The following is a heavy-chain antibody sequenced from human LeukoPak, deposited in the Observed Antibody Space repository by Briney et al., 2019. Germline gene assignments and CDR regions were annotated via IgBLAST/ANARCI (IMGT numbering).Heavy chain of an antibody. Sequence: GRSLRLSCAASGFTFSSYAMHWVRQAPGKGLEWVAVISYDAGNKYYADSVKGRFTISRDNSKNTVYVQMNSLRPEDTAVYYCARGSVGSAWSFYYWGQGTLVTVSS. D-gene: IGHD6-19*01. CDR2: ISYDAGNK. J-gene: IGHJ4*02. CDR1: GFTFSSYA. V-gene: IGHV3-30*04. CDR3: ARGSVGSAWSFYY.